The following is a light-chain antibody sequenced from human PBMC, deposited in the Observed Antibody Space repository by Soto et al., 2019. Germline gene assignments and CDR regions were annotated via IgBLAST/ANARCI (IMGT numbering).Light chain of an antibody. CDR1: QSVSSY. V-gene: IGKV3-11*01. J-gene: IGKJ5*01. CDR3: QQRSNWPPTIT. Sequence: EIVLTQSPATLSLSPGERATLSCRASQSVSSYLAWYQQKHGQAPRLLIYDASNRATGITARFSGSGSGTDFTLTISSLEPEDFAVYYCQQRSNWPPTITFGQGTRLEIK. CDR2: DAS.